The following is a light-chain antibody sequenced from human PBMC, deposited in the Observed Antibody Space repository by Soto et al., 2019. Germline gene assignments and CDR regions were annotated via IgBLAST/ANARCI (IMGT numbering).Light chain of an antibody. CDR2: EVS. CDR1: SSDVGGYNY. Sequence: SVLTQPPSASGSPGQSVTIPCTGTSSDVGGYNYVSWYQQHPGKAPKLMIYEVSKRPSGVPDRFSGSKSGNTASLTVSGLQAEDEADYYCSSYAGSNNLYVFGTGTKVTVL. V-gene: IGLV2-8*01. J-gene: IGLJ1*01. CDR3: SSYAGSNNLYV.